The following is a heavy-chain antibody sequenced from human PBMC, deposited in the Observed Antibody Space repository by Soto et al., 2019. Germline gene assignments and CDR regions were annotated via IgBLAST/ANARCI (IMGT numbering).Heavy chain of an antibody. CDR3: ARHADVSNFDY. J-gene: IGHJ4*02. CDR1: GASISGYH. CDR2: ISYSGAT. V-gene: IGHV4-59*08. Sequence: SETLSLTCTVSGASISGYHWSWIRQFPGKGLECLGYISYSGATNYNPSLKSRVTMSIDTSKNQFSLQLNSVTAADTAVYYCARHADVSNFDYWGQGTLVTVSS.